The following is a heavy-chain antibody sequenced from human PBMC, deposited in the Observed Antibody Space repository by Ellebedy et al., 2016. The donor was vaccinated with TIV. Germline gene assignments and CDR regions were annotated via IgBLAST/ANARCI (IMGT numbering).Heavy chain of an antibody. V-gene: IGHV3-33*06. CDR1: GFILSNYG. Sequence: LSLTCAASGFILSNYGMHWVRQAPGKGLEWVALIWFDGSKEYYADSVKGRFTISRDNSKNTLYLQMNSLRAEDTAVYYCAKERTSGWDYWGQGTLVTVSS. CDR3: AKERTSGWDY. CDR2: IWFDGSKE. D-gene: IGHD6-19*01. J-gene: IGHJ4*02.